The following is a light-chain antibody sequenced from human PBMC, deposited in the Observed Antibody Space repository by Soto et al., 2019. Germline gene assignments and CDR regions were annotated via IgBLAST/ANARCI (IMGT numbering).Light chain of an antibody. CDR2: GAS. J-gene: IGKJ2*01. V-gene: IGKV3-20*01. Sequence: EIVLTQSPCTLSLSPGERATLSCRASQSVSSSYLAWYQQKPGQAPRLLIFGASSRATAIPDRFSGSGSGTDFTLTISRLQPEDFAVYYCQQYGRSSYTFGQGTKLEIK. CDR1: QSVSSSY. CDR3: QQYGRSSYT.